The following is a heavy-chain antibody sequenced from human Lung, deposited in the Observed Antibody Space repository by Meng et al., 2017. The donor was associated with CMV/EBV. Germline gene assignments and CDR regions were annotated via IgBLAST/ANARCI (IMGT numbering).Heavy chain of an antibody. CDR2: IDGDGSST. CDR1: GFTFGGYW. J-gene: IGHJ4*02. CDR3: ARDLGGLGRDFDY. Sequence: GGSXRLSCAASGFTFGGYWMHWVRQAPGKRPVWVSRIDGDGSSTSYADSVKGRFTISRDNAKNTLSLQMNSLGAEDTAIYYCARDLGGLGRDFDYWGQGTRVTVSS. D-gene: IGHD3-16*01. V-gene: IGHV3-74*01.